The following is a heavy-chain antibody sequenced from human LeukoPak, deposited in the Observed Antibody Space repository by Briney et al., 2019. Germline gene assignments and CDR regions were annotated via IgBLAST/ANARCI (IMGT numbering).Heavy chain of an antibody. CDR2: ISGSGGST. D-gene: IGHD3-3*01. CDR1: GFTFSSYA. Sequence: GGSLRLSCAASGFTFSSYAMTWVRQAPRRGLEWVSGISGSGGSTYYPDSVKGRFTISRDNSKNTLYLQMNSLRAEDTAVYYCATRGVVITYYFDYWGQGTLVTVSS. J-gene: IGHJ4*02. V-gene: IGHV3-23*01. CDR3: ATRGVVITYYFDY.